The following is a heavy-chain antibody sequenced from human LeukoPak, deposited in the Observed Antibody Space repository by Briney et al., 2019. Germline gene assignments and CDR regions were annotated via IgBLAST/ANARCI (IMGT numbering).Heavy chain of an antibody. CDR1: GFTFSSYA. CDR3: ARKGDRQWLVRFAEYFQH. CDR2: ISYDGSNK. J-gene: IGHJ1*01. V-gene: IGHV3-30-3*01. D-gene: IGHD6-19*01. Sequence: PGGSLRLSCAASGFTFSSYAMHWVRQAPGKGLEWVAVISYDGSNKYYADSVKGRFTISRDNSKNTLYLQMNSLRAEDTAVYYCARKGDRQWLVRFAEYFQHWGQGTLVTVSS.